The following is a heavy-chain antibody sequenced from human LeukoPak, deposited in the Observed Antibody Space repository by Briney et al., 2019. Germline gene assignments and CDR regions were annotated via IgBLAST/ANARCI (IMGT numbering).Heavy chain of an antibody. Sequence: GGSLRLSCAASGFTFSSYGMHWVRQAPGKGLEWVAVIWYDGSNKYYADSVKGRFTISRDNSKNTLYLQMNSLRAEDTAVYYCARLGQTTPGALDIWGQGTMVTVSS. CDR3: ARLGQTTPGALDI. D-gene: IGHD4-17*01. CDR2: IWYDGSNK. V-gene: IGHV3-33*01. J-gene: IGHJ3*02. CDR1: GFTFSSYG.